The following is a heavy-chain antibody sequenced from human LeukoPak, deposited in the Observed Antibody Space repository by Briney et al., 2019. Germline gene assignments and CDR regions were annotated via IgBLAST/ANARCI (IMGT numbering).Heavy chain of an antibody. CDR1: GDSIGGYF. J-gene: IGHJ4*02. V-gene: IGHV4-59*01. D-gene: IGHD2-15*01. CDR2: MYFPGTT. Sequence: SETLSLTCSVSGDSIGGYFWSWIRLPPGKGLEWIGYMYFPGTTSYNPSFRSRVTISGDSSKNQFSLTLTSVTAADTALYYCARCILGGSCYYFDFWGQGIPVTVSS. CDR3: ARCILGGSCYYFDF.